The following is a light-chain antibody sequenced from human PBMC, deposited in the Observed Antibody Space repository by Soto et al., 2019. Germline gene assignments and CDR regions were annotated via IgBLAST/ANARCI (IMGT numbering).Light chain of an antibody. Sequence: EIVLTQSPGTLSWSPLEIASLCCMASQSISSYLAWYQQKPGQAPRLLIYDASNRATGIPARFSGSGSGTDFTLTISSLEPEDFAVYYCQQRSNWPPITFGQGTRLEIK. CDR2: DAS. CDR3: QQRSNWPPIT. CDR1: QSISSY. J-gene: IGKJ5*01. V-gene: IGKV3-11*01.